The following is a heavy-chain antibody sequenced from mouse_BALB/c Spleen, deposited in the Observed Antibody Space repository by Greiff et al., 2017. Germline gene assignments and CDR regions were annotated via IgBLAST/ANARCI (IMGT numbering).Heavy chain of an antibody. CDR3: AINYGSSYNYAMDY. V-gene: IGHV1-39*01. J-gene: IGHJ4*01. CDR1: GYSFTGYN. Sequence: EVQLQQSGPELEKPGASVKISCKASGYSFTGYNMNWVKQSNGKSLEWIGNIDPYYGVTSYNQKFKGKATLTVDKSSSTAYMQLKSLTSEDSAVYYCAINYGSSYNYAMDYWGQGTSVTVSS. CDR2: IDPYYGVT. D-gene: IGHD1-1*01.